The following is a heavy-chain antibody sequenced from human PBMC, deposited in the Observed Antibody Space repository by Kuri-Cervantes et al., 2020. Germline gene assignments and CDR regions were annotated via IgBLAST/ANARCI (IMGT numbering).Heavy chain of an antibody. D-gene: IGHD4-23*01. CDR3: ARDRRWNYYYGMDV. J-gene: IGHJ6*02. CDR2: TYYRSKWYN. Sequence: LRLSCAISGDSVSSNSAAWNWIRQSPSRDLEWLGRTYYRSKWYNDYAVSVKSRITINPDTSKNQFSLQLNSVTPEDTAVHYCARDRRWNYYYGMDVWGQGTTVTVSS. V-gene: IGHV6-1*01. CDR1: GDSVSSNSAA.